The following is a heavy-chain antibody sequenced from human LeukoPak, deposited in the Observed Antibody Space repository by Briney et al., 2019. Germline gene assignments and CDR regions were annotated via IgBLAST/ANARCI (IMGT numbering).Heavy chain of an antibody. CDR1: GYTFTSYD. D-gene: IGHD3-10*01. CDR3: ARAEYTWFDP. CDR2: MNPNSGNT. V-gene: IGHV1-8*01. Sequence: ASVKVSCKASGYTFTSYDINWVRQATGQGLEWMGWMNPNSGNTSYAQKFQGRVTMTRDTSTSTVYMELSSLRSEDTAVYYCARAEYTWFDPWGQGTLVTVSS. J-gene: IGHJ5*02.